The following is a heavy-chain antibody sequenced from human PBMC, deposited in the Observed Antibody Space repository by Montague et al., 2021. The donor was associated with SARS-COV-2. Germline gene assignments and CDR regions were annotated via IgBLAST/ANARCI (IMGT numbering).Heavy chain of an antibody. CDR3: ARSGVGIFDFSYFDS. CDR2: RYQNGAT. D-gene: IGHD3-3*01. V-gene: IGHV4-38-2*02. CDR1: GFSISSGHY. J-gene: IGHJ4*02. Sequence: SETLSLTRSVSGFSISSGHYWGWIRQTPGKGLEWIGGRYQNGATYYSPSLKRPVTILLDTSKNQFSLSLTSVTAADTAVYYCARSGVGIFDFSYFDSWGQGSLVIVSS.